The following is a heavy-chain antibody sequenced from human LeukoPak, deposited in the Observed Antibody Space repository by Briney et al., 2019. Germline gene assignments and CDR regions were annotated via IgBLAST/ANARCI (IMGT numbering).Heavy chain of an antibody. D-gene: IGHD2-2*01. CDR2: INHSGST. CDR3: ARLDIVVVPAAMKGSVWFDP. V-gene: IGHV4-34*01. J-gene: IGHJ5*02. Sequence: SETLSLTCAVYGGSFSGYYWSWIRQPPGKGLEWIGEINHSGSTNYNPSPKSRVTISVDTSKNQFSLKLSSVTAADTAVYYCARLDIVVVPAAMKGSVWFDPWGQGTLVTVSS. CDR1: GGSFSGYY.